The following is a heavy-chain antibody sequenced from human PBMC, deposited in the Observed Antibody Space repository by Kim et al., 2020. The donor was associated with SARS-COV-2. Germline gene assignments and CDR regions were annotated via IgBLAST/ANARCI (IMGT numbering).Heavy chain of an antibody. CDR1: GGSISSSGYY. Sequence: SETLSLTCTVSGGSISSSGYYWGWIRQHPGKGLEWIGCVYYTGGTYYDPSLKSRVTISVDTSKNQFSLKLNSVTAADTAVYYCARDVRGTSLRVLGLYLFDSWGQGTLVTVSS. J-gene: IGHJ4*02. D-gene: IGHD3-10*02. V-gene: IGHV4-39*02. CDR2: VYYTGGT. CDR3: ARDVRGTSLRVLGLYLFDS.